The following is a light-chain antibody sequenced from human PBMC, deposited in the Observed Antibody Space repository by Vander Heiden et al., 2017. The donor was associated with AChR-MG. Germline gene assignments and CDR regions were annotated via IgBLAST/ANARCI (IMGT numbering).Light chain of an antibody. Sequence: DIQMTQSPSSLSASVGDRVTIACRASQSISTYLNWYQHKPGKAPNLLIYAASILQSGVPSRFSGSGSGTDFTLAISSLQPEDFASYFCQQSYSIPRTFGGGTRVELK. J-gene: IGKJ4*01. CDR2: AAS. CDR1: QSISTY. V-gene: IGKV1-39*01. CDR3: QQSYSIPRT.